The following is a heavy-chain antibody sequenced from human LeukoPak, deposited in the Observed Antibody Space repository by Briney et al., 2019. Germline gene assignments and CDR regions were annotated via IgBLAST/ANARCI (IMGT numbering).Heavy chain of an antibody. V-gene: IGHV3-74*01. CDR2: INSDGSTT. D-gene: IGHD6-13*01. Sequence: GGSLRLSCAASGFTFSSYWMHWVRQVPGKGLVWVSRINSDGSTTSYADSVKGRFTISRDNAKNSLYLQMNNLRAEDMALYYCAKVMAAAGTKQFDDAFDVWGQGTMVIV. J-gene: IGHJ3*01. CDR3: AKVMAAAGTKQFDDAFDV. CDR1: GFTFSSYW.